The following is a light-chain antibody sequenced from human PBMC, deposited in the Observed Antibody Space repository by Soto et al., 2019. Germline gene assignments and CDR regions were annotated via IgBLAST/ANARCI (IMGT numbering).Light chain of an antibody. CDR1: SSDVGSYNL. CDR2: EGS. V-gene: IGLV2-23*01. J-gene: IGLJ2*01. CDR3: CSYAGSSPYVV. Sequence: QSALTQPASVSGSPGQSITISCTGTSSDVGSYNLVSWCQQHPGKAPKLMIYEGSKRPSGVSNRFSGSKSGNTASLTISGLQAEDEADYYCCSYAGSSPYVVFGGGTKVTVL.